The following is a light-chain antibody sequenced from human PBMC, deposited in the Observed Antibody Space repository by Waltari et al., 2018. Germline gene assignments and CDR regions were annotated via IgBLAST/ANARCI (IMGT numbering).Light chain of an antibody. CDR1: RSNIGTNA. V-gene: IGLV1-36*01. Sequence: QSVLTQTPSVSEAPRQRVTISCSGSRSNIGTNAVNWYQQVPGKAPKLLVVAGDLLRSGVSYRFVGSKSGTSAFLAISGFRSEDEGVYFCAAWDESLKGVFFGGGTKLTVL. CDR3: AAWDESLKGVF. J-gene: IGLJ2*01. CDR2: AGD.